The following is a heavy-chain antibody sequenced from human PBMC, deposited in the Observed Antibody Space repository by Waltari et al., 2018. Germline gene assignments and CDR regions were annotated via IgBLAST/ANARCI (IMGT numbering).Heavy chain of an antibody. Sequence: QVQLVESGGDVVQPGTSLRLSCAASGFTFRTYVMHWVRQAPGKGLEWVAVKWHDESRELYADSVKGRFTISRDNSENTLYLQMDSLKVEDTAVYYCAKVGLAMGGGEYFDYWGQGAPVTVSS. CDR1: GFTFRTYV. CDR3: AKVGLAMGGGEYFDY. V-gene: IGHV3-33*06. J-gene: IGHJ4*02. D-gene: IGHD3-9*01. CDR2: KWHDESRE.